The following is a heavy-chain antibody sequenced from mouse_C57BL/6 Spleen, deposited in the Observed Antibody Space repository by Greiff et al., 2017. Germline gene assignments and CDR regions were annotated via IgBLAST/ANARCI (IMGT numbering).Heavy chain of an antibody. J-gene: IGHJ2*01. CDR1: GYTFTSYW. CDR2: INPNSGST. Sequence: QVQLQQPGAELVKPGASVKLSCKASGYTFTSYWMHWVKQRPGQGLEWIGMINPNSGSTNYNKKFKSKATLTVDKSSSTAYMQLSSLTSEDSAVYYCARGGSYYFDYWGQGTTLTVSS. V-gene: IGHV1-64*01. CDR3: ARGGSYYFDY.